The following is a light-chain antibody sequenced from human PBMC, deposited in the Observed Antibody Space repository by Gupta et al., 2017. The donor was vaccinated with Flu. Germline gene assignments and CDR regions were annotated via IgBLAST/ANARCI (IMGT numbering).Light chain of an antibody. CDR3: QQRGGWPPAYT. V-gene: IGKV3-11*01. Sequence: TLYLSPGERATLGCRASQTVSDYLDWYQQKPGQPPRLLIYDASSRATGIPARFSGSGAKTDFTLTIGSLEPEDFAVYYCQQRGGWPPAYTFGQGTXLEIK. CDR2: DAS. CDR1: QTVSDY. J-gene: IGKJ2*01.